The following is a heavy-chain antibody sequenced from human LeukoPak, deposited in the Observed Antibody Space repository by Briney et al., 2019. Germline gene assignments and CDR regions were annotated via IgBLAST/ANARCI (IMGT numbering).Heavy chain of an antibody. CDR1: GFTFSSYE. V-gene: IGHV3-48*03. Sequence: PGGSLRLSCAASGFTFSSYEMNWVRQAPGKGLEWVSYISSSGSTIYYADSVKGRFTIPRDNAKNSLYLQMNSLRAEDTAVYYCARATVVSPNYWGQGTLVTVSS. CDR2: ISSSGSTI. J-gene: IGHJ4*02. CDR3: ARATVVSPNY. D-gene: IGHD4-23*01.